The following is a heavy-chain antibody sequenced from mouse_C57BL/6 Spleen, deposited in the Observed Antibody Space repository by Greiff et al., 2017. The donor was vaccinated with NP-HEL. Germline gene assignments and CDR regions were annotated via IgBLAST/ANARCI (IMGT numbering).Heavy chain of an antibody. V-gene: IGHV1-5*01. CDR1: GYTFTSYW. CDR3: TRGPYGRGYAMDY. CDR2: IYPGNSDT. J-gene: IGHJ4*01. Sequence: VQLQQSGTVLARPGASVKMSCKTSGYTFTSYWMHWVKQRPGQGLEWIGAIYPGNSDTSYNQKFKGKAKLTAVQSASTAYMELSSLTNEDSAVYYCTRGPYGRGYAMDYWGQGTSVTVSS. D-gene: IGHD1-1*01.